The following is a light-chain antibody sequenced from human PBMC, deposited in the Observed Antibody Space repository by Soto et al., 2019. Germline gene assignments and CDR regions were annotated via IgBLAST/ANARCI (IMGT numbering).Light chain of an antibody. J-gene: IGKJ3*01. V-gene: IGKV1-9*01. Sequence: DIQLTQSPSFLSAAIGVRVTITCRASQGISNYLAGYQQKPGKAPKLLIFAASTLQSGVPSRFSGSGSGTEFTLTISSLQPEDFATYWCQQVNSSPFTFGPGTKVDIK. CDR1: QGISNY. CDR3: QQVNSSPFT. CDR2: AAS.